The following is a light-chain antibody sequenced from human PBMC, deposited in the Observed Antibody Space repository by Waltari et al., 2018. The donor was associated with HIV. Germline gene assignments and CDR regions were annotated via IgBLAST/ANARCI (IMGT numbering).Light chain of an antibody. J-gene: IGKJ2*01. CDR1: RSVSSNY. CDR2: AAS. CDR3: QQYGTSPYT. Sequence: ETVLTPSPGTLSLSPGERATLSCRASRSVSSNYLTWYQQRPGQAPRLLIYAASTRATAIPDRFSGSGSGTDVTLTISRLEPEDFAVYYCQQYGTSPYTFGQGTKVEI. V-gene: IGKV3-20*01.